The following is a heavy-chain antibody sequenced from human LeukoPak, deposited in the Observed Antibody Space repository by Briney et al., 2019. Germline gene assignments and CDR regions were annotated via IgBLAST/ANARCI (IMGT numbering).Heavy chain of an antibody. CDR3: AKSKAYCGGDCYSSAFDI. CDR1: GFTFSSYA. V-gene: IGHV3-64*01. CDR2: ISSNGGST. J-gene: IGHJ3*02. D-gene: IGHD2-21*02. Sequence: PGGSLRLSCAASGFTFSSYAMHWVRQAPGKGLEYVSAISSNGGSTYYANSVKGRFTISRDNSKNTLYLQMNSLRAEDTAVYYCAKSKAYCGGDCYSSAFDIWGQGTMVTVSS.